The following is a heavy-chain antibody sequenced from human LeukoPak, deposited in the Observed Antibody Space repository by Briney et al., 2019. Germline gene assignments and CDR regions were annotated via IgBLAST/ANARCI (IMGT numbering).Heavy chain of an antibody. J-gene: IGHJ6*03. CDR3: ARDLALGYCSSTSCPNYYYYYVDV. CDR1: GGSISSYY. D-gene: IGHD2-2*01. CDR2: IYTSGST. V-gene: IGHV4-4*07. Sequence: SETLSLTCTVSGGSISSYYWSWIRQPAGKGLEWIGRIYTSGSTNYNPSLKSRVTMSVDPSKNQFSLKLSSVTAADTAVYYCARDLALGYCSSTSCPNYYYYYVDVWGKGTTVTVSS.